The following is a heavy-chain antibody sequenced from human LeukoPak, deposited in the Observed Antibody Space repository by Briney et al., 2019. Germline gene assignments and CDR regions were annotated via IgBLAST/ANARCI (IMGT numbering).Heavy chain of an antibody. D-gene: IGHD2-2*02. V-gene: IGHV3-49*04. Sequence: GGPLRLSCTASGFTFGDYAMSWVRQAPGKGLEWVGFIRSKAYGGTGEYAASVKGRFTISRDDSKSIAYLQMNSLKTEDTAMYYCTTYCSSTSCYTFDYWGQGTLVTVSS. CDR3: TTYCSSTSCYTFDY. CDR1: GFTFGDYA. CDR2: IRSKAYGGTG. J-gene: IGHJ4*02.